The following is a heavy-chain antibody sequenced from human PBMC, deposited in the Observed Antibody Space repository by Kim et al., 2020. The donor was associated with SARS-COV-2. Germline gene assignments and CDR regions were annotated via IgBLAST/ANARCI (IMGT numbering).Heavy chain of an antibody. CDR3: ARGGRDGYRDVGS. V-gene: IGHV1-69*04. D-gene: IGHD5-12*01. Sequence: SVKVSCKASGGTFSSYAISWVRQAPGQGLEWMGRIIPILGIANYAQKFQGRVTITADKSTSTAYMELSSLRSEDTAGYYCARGGRDGYRDVGSWGQGTLVTVSS. CDR1: GGTFSSYA. CDR2: IIPILGIA. J-gene: IGHJ5*02.